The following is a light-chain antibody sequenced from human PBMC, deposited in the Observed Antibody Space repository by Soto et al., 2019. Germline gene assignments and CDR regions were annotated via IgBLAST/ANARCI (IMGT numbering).Light chain of an antibody. CDR3: GTWDSSLSAYV. Sequence: QAVLTQPPSVSAAPGQKVTISCSGSSSNIENNYVSWYQQLPRTAPKLLIYDNYKRPSGIPDRFSGSKSGTSATLGITGLQTGDEADYYCGTWDSSLSAYVFGTGTKVTVL. CDR1: SSNIENNY. J-gene: IGLJ1*01. V-gene: IGLV1-51*01. CDR2: DNY.